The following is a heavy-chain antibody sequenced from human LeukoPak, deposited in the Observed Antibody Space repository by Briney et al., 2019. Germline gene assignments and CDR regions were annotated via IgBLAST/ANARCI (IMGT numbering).Heavy chain of an antibody. Sequence: ASVKVSCKTSGYTFTSYYMHWVRQAPGQGLEWMGWINPNSGGTNYAQKFQGRVTMTRDTSISTAYMELSRLRSDDTAVYYCARSSGWYLYYYYMDVWGKGTTVTVSS. CDR2: INPNSGGT. D-gene: IGHD6-19*01. CDR1: GYTFTSYY. V-gene: IGHV1-2*02. J-gene: IGHJ6*03. CDR3: ARSSGWYLYYYYMDV.